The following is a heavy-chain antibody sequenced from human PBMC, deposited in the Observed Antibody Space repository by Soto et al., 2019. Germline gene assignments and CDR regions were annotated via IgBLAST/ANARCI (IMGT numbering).Heavy chain of an antibody. Sequence: EVQLMESGGGLVKPGGSLRLSCVASGFNFSDAWMNWVRQAPGKGLEWVGHVKTKADGGTTEYAASVKGRFIVSRDDSRNTLYLQMNSQKSEDTAMYYCTTLGPSWGQRTLVVVSS. CDR3: TTLGPS. CDR1: GFNFSDAW. J-gene: IGHJ4*02. V-gene: IGHV3-15*07. CDR2: VKTKADGGTT.